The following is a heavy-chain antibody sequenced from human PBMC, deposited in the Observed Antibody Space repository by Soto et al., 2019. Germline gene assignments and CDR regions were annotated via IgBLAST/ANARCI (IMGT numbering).Heavy chain of an antibody. D-gene: IGHD3-22*01. J-gene: IGHJ5*02. CDR2: IRSKAYGGTT. CDR3: NRWDITMIVRATFDP. CDR1: GFTFGDYA. Sequence: GGSLRLSCTASGFTFGDYAMSWFRQAPGKGLEWVGFIRSKAYGGTTEYAASVKGRFTISRDDSKSIAYLQMNSLKTEDTAVYYCNRWDITMIVRATFDPWGQGTLVTVYS. V-gene: IGHV3-49*03.